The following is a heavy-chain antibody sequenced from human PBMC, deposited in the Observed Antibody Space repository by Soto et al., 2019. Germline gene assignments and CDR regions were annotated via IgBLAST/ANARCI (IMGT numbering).Heavy chain of an antibody. D-gene: IGHD1-1*01. Sequence: QVQLVESGGGVVQPGRSLRLSCAASGFTFSSYGMHWVRQAPGKGLEWVAVISYDGSNKYYADSVKGRFTISRDNSKNTLYLQMNSLRAEDTAVYYCARGTGHLRPIRHDYWGQGTLVTVSS. V-gene: IGHV3-30*03. J-gene: IGHJ4*02. CDR3: ARGTGHLRPIRHDY. CDR1: GFTFSSYG. CDR2: ISYDGSNK.